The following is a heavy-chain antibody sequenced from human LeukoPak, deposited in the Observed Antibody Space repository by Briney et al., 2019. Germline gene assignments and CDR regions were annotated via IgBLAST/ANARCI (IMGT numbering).Heavy chain of an antibody. V-gene: IGHV3-74*01. CDR1: GFAFSRYW. CDR2: INSDGSST. Sequence: PGGSLRLSCAASGFAFSRYWMHWVRQAPGKGLVWVSRINSDGSSTSYADSVKGRFTISRDNAKNTLYLQMNSLRAEDTAVYYCARDRWELLNAFDIWGQGTMVTVSS. J-gene: IGHJ3*02. D-gene: IGHD1-26*01. CDR3: ARDRWELLNAFDI.